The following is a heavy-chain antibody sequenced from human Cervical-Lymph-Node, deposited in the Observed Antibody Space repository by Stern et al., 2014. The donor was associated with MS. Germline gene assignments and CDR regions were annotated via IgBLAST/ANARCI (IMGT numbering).Heavy chain of an antibody. CDR2: IYYSGST. J-gene: IGHJ4*02. Sequence: QLQLQESGPGLVKPSETLSLTCTVSGGSISSSSYYWGWLRQPPGKGLEWVGSIYYSGSTYYNPSLKSRLTIPEDTSKTHSSRKRSSVTAADTAVYYCASRQQLAFDYWGQGTLVTVSS. CDR3: ASRQQLAFDY. V-gene: IGHV4-39*01. CDR1: GGSISSSSYY. D-gene: IGHD6-13*01.